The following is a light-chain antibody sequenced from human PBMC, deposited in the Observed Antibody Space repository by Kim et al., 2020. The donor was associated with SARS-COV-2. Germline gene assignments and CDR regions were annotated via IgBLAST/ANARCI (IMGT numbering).Light chain of an antibody. J-gene: IGLJ2*01. CDR2: DVS. Sequence: QSALTKPASVSGSPGQSITISCTGTSRDVGGYNYVSWYQQHPDKAPKLMIYDVSNRPLGVSNRFSGSKTGNTASLTISGLQAEDEADYYCSSNTSSSVLFAGGTQLTVL. CDR3: SSNTSSSVL. V-gene: IGLV2-14*03. CDR1: SRDVGGYNY.